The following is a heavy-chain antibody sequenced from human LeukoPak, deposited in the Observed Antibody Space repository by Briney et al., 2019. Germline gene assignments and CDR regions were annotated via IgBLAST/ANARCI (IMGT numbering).Heavy chain of an antibody. Sequence: ASVKVSCKASGYTFTSYGISWVRQAPGQGLEWMGWISAYNGNTNYAQKLQGRVTMTTDTSTSTAYMELRSLRSDDTAVYYCARHYCGVDCYLYYYYGMDVWGQGTTVTVSS. J-gene: IGHJ6*02. CDR1: GYTFTSYG. D-gene: IGHD2-21*02. CDR2: ISAYNGNT. V-gene: IGHV1-18*01. CDR3: ARHYCGVDCYLYYYYGMDV.